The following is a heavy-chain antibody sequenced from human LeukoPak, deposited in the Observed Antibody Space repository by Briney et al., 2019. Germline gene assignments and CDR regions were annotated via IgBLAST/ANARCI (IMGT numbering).Heavy chain of an antibody. V-gene: IGHV3-21*01. CDR3: ARDPNVLGITPYYFDF. CDR1: GFTFSDHT. D-gene: IGHD3-10*02. Sequence: GGSLRLSCAASGFTFSDHTMTWVRQAPGKGLEWVASISSDSSYIDYADSVKGRFTISRDNAKNSLFLKTDTLRGDDTGIYYCARDPNVLGITPYYFDFWGQGALVTVSS. J-gene: IGHJ4*02. CDR2: ISSDSSYI.